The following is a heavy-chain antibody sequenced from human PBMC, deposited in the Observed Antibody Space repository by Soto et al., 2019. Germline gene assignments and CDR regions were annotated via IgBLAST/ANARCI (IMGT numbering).Heavy chain of an antibody. CDR3: AREKCSSTSCNHGMDV. Sequence: PGGPLRLSCVASAFTFNNFPMHWVRQAPGKGLQWLASITTTSTYKYYADSVKGRFSISRDNAKNSLYLELTNLRSEDTAVYYCAREKCSSTSCNHGMDVWGLGTTVTVSS. CDR1: AFTFNNFP. V-gene: IGHV3-21*01. CDR2: ITTTSTYK. J-gene: IGHJ6*02. D-gene: IGHD2-2*01.